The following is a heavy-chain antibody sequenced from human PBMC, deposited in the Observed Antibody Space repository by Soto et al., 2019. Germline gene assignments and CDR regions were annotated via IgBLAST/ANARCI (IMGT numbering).Heavy chain of an antibody. CDR1: GYTFTSYA. V-gene: IGHV1-3*01. J-gene: IGHJ6*02. Sequence: QVQLVQSGAEVKKPGASVKVSCKASGYTFTSYAMHWVRQAPGQRLEWMGWINAGNGNTKYSQKFQGRVTITRDTSASTAYMELSSLRSEDTAVYYCASGDRSYWNYYYYGMDVWGQGTTVTVSS. D-gene: IGHD6-6*01. CDR3: ASGDRSYWNYYYYGMDV. CDR2: INAGNGNT.